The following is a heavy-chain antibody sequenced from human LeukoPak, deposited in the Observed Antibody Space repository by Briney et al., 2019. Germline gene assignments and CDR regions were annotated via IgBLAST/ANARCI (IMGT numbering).Heavy chain of an antibody. J-gene: IGHJ4*02. D-gene: IGHD5-18*01. Sequence: GGSLRLSCAASGFTFSSYEMNWVRQAPGKGLEWVSYISSSGSTIYYADSVKGRFTISRDNAKNSLYLQMNSLRAEDTAVYYCVREARGYHYTYFDYWGQGTLVTVSS. CDR2: ISSSGSTI. CDR1: GFTFSSYE. CDR3: VREARGYHYTYFDY. V-gene: IGHV3-48*03.